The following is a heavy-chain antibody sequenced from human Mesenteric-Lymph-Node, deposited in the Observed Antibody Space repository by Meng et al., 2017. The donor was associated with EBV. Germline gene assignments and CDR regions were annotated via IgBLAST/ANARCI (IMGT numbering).Heavy chain of an antibody. CDR2: INAGNGNS. CDR3: ARGYCTGAVCYALDY. D-gene: IGHD2-8*02. V-gene: IGHV1-3*05. Sequence: QVQLGQSGAVEKKPGASVKVSCKASGYTFTTYTLHWVRQAPGQRLEWMGWINAGNGNSKYSQNFQGRVTITRDTSASTAYMELSSLRSEDTAVYYCARGYCTGAVCYALDYWGQGTLVTVSS. J-gene: IGHJ4*02. CDR1: GYTFTTYT.